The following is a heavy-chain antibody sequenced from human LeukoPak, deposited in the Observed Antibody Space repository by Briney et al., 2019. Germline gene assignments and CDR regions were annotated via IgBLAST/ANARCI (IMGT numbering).Heavy chain of an antibody. J-gene: IGHJ6*03. CDR1: GYTFTSYY. Sequence: ASVKVSCKASGYTFTSYYMHWVRQAPGQGLEWMGIINPSGGSTSYAQKFQGRVTMTRDTYTSTVYMELSSLRSEDAAVYYCARNAAVARNYYYYYMDVWGKGTTVTISS. V-gene: IGHV1-46*01. D-gene: IGHD6-19*01. CDR3: ARNAAVARNYYYYYMDV. CDR2: INPSGGST.